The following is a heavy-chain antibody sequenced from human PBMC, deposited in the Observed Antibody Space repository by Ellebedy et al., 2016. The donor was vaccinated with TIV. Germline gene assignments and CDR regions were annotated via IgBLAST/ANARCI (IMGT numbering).Heavy chain of an antibody. CDR1: GGSISSYY. J-gene: IGHJ3*02. CDR2: ISGSGGST. V-gene: IGHV3-23*01. D-gene: IGHD1-26*01. Sequence: ETLSLXXTVSGGSISSYYWSWVRQAPGKGLEWVSAISGSGGSTYYADSVKGRFTISRDNSKNTLYLQMNSLRAEDTAVYYCAKEEVGSGAFDIWGQGTMVTVSS. CDR3: AKEEVGSGAFDI.